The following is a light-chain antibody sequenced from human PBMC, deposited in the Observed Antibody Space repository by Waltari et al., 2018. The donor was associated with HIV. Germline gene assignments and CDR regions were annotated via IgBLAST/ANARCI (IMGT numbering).Light chain of an antibody. J-gene: IGLJ2*01. V-gene: IGLV2-14*01. CDR3: SSYTNTDILL. Sequence: QSALTQPASVSGSPGQSITISCTGANTDIGLYNLVSWYRHHPDKAPQLVIYGVNTRPSGVSDRFSGAKSGNTASLTISSLQAEDEADYYCSSYTNTDILLFGGGTKLTVL. CDR1: NTDIGLYNL. CDR2: GVN.